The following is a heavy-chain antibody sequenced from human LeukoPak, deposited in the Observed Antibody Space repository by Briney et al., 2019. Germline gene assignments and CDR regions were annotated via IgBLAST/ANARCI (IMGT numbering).Heavy chain of an antibody. Sequence: GGSLRLSCAASGFTFSSYSMNWVRQAPGKGLEWVSSISSSSSYIYYADSVKGRFTISRDNAKNSLYLQMNSLRAEDTAVYYCARDREENLYRFGGVRLVVPAAAGDDAFDIWGQGTMVTVSS. J-gene: IGHJ3*02. CDR2: ISSSSSYI. V-gene: IGHV3-21*01. D-gene: IGHD2-2*01. CDR3: ARDREENLYRFGGVRLVVPAAAGDDAFDI. CDR1: GFTFSSYS.